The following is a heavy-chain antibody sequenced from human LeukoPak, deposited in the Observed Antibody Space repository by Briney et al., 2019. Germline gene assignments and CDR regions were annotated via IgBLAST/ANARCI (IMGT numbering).Heavy chain of an antibody. Sequence: GASLKISCQGSGYTFTSYWIGWVRQLPGKGLEWMGIIYPGDSDTRYSPSFQGQATISADKSISTASPQWSSLKASDTAMYYCARTGPLYSSSSDYWGQGTLVTVSS. J-gene: IGHJ4*02. CDR2: IYPGDSDT. CDR3: ARTGPLYSSSSDY. CDR1: GYTFTSYW. V-gene: IGHV5-51*01. D-gene: IGHD6-6*01.